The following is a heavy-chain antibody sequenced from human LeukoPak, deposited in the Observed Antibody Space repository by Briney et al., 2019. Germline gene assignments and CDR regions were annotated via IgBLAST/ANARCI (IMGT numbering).Heavy chain of an antibody. D-gene: IGHD3-3*01. V-gene: IGHV4-61*02. CDR3: ARRFYYVDY. CDR1: GGSISSGSYY. CDR2: IFTTGST. Sequence: PSQTLSLTCTVSGGSISSGSYYWSWIRQPAGKGLEWIGRIFTTGSTNYNPSLKSRVTISVDTSKNQFSLKLSSVTAADTAVYYCARRFYYVDYWGQGTLVTVSS. J-gene: IGHJ4*02.